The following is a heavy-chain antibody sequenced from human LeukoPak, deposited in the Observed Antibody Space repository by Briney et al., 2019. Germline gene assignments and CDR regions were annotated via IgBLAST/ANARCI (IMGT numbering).Heavy chain of an antibody. D-gene: IGHD4-17*01. V-gene: IGHV1-69*13. CDR1: GYTFTAYH. Sequence: EASVKVSCKASGYTFTAYHMHWVRQAPGQGLEWMGGIIPIFGTANYAQKFQGRVTITADESTSTAYMELSSLRSEDTAVYYCASDYGDYGGIDYWGQGTLVTVSS. CDR2: IIPIFGTA. CDR3: ASDYGDYGGIDY. J-gene: IGHJ4*02.